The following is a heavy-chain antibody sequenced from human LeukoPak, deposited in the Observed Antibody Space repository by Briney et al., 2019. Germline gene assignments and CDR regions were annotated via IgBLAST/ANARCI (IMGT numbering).Heavy chain of an antibody. D-gene: IGHD1-26*01. Sequence: ASVKVSCKTSGYTFTSYDINWVRQATGQGLEWMGWMNPNSGNTGYAQKFQGRVTITRNTSISTAYMELSSLRSEDTAVYYCARGITGQWELPGWFDPWGQGTLVTVSS. J-gene: IGHJ5*02. CDR3: ARGITGQWELPGWFDP. CDR2: MNPNSGNT. CDR1: GYTFTSYD. V-gene: IGHV1-8*03.